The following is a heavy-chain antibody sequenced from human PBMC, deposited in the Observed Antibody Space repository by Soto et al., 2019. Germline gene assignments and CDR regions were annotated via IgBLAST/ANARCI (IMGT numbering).Heavy chain of an antibody. CDR2: ISPYNDYT. V-gene: IGHV1-18*01. CDR3: ARGGYYGNAWGKVSSYGLDV. Sequence: QAQLVQSAAEVKKPGASVRVSCKASGYTFIRFGITWVRQAPGQGLEWMGWISPYNDYTHYAQQLQGRVRLTTDTSTRTVYLDLCSLPSDDTAVYYCARGGYYGNAWGKVSSYGLDVW. D-gene: IGHD3-16*01. J-gene: IGHJ6*01. CDR1: GYTFIRFG.